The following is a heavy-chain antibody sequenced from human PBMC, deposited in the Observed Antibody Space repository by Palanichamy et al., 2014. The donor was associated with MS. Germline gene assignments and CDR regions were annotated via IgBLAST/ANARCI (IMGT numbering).Heavy chain of an antibody. Sequence: EVQLVESGGGLIQPGGSLRLSCAASGFSFSSLWMHWVRQEPGKGLLWMSFITGDGGTTTYADSVKGRFSISRDNAKNMVYLQMNSLRAEDTAVYYCVRGGYGTGLDSWGQGTLVTVSP. CDR2: ITGDGGTT. J-gene: IGHJ4*02. CDR1: GFSFSSLW. D-gene: IGHD2-8*01. CDR3: VRGGYGTGLDS. V-gene: IGHV3-74*01.